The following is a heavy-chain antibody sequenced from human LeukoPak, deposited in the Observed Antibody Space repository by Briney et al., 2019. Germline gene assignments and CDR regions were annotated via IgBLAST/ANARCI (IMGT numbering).Heavy chain of an antibody. Sequence: SGTLSLTCSVSGGSISSSSHYWGWIRQAPGRGLEWIANIYYSGSTYYSPSLKSRVTISVDTSKNQFSLKLNSVTAADTAVYYCARQFYESRSPHAKYFQQWGQGTLVTVSS. CDR2: IYYSGST. V-gene: IGHV4-39*01. D-gene: IGHD3-22*01. CDR1: GGSISSSSHY. CDR3: ARQFYESRSPHAKYFQQ. J-gene: IGHJ1*01.